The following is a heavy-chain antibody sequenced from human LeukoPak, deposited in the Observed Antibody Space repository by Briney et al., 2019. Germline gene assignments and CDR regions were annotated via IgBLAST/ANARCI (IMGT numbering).Heavy chain of an antibody. Sequence: GASVKVSCKASGYTFTSYAMHWVRQSPGQRLEWMGWINAGNGNTKYSQKFQGRVTITRDTSASTAYMELSSLRSEDTAVYYCARARGIAVAGTWYFQHWGQGTLVTVSS. V-gene: IGHV1-3*01. CDR1: GYTFTSYA. D-gene: IGHD6-19*01. CDR2: INAGNGNT. J-gene: IGHJ1*01. CDR3: ARARGIAVAGTWYFQH.